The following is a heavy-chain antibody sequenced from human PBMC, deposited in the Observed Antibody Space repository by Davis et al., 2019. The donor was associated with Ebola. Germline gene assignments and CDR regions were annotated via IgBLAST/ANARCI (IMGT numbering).Heavy chain of an antibody. V-gene: IGHV3-23*01. CDR3: AKQRGVGAIDYDY. Sequence: GGSLRLSCAASGFTFSTYAMGWVRQAPGKGLEWVSDISSGGGAPYYADSVKGRLTTFRDNPKNTLYLQMNSLRADDTAVYYCAKQRGVGAIDYDYWGRGTLVAVSS. J-gene: IGHJ4*02. CDR1: GFTFSTYA. D-gene: IGHD1-26*01. CDR2: ISSGGGAP.